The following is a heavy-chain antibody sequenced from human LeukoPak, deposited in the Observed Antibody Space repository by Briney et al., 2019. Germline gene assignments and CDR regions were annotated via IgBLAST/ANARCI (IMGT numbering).Heavy chain of an antibody. CDR1: GFTFSSYG. J-gene: IGHJ5*02. Sequence: GGSLRLSCAASGFTFSSYGMHWVRQAPGKGLEWVAVISYDGSNTYYADSVKGRFTISRDNSKNTLYLQMNSLRAEDTAVYYCAKDWLSGYYDGNWFDPWGQGTLVTVSS. D-gene: IGHD3-22*01. CDR3: AKDWLSGYYDGNWFDP. V-gene: IGHV3-30*18. CDR2: ISYDGSNT.